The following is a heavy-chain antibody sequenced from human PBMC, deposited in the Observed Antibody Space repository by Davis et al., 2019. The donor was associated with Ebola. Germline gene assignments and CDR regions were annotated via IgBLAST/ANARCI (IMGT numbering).Heavy chain of an antibody. CDR2: IYYSGST. CDR3: AATGTGYYYYGMDV. Sequence: PSETLSLTCTVSGGSISGDRSYWSWIRQPAGKGLEWIGYIYYSGSTYYNPSLKSRVTISVDTSKNQFSLKLSSVTAADTAVYYCAATGTGYYYYGMDVWGQGTTVTVSS. D-gene: IGHD1-1*01. CDR1: GGSISGDRSY. V-gene: IGHV4-31*03. J-gene: IGHJ6*02.